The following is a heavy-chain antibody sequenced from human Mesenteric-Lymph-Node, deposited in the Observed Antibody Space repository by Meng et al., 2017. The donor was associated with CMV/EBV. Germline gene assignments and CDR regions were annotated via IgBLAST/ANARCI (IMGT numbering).Heavy chain of an antibody. V-gene: IGHV4-31*03. CDR1: GGSISSGDYY. D-gene: IGHD3-3*01. J-gene: IGHJ3*02. CDR3: ARVPVKYYDFWSGYYAFDI. Sequence: LRLSCTVSGGSISSGDYYWSWIRQHPGKGLEWIGYIYYSGSTYYNPSLKSRVTISVDTSKNQFSLKLSSVTAADTAVYYCARVPVKYYDFWSGYYAFDIWGQGTMVTVSS. CDR2: IYYSGST.